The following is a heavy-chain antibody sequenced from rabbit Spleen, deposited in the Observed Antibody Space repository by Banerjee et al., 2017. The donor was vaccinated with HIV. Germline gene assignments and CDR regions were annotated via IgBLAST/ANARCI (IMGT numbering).Heavy chain of an antibody. CDR1: GFSLSASDF. Sequence: QSLEESGGDLVKPGASLTLTCTASGFSLSASDFIYWVRQAPGKGLEWIACIYAGSSGSTYYASWAKGRFTISKTSSTTVTLQMTSLTAADTATYFCARRDVTYGYAPTFSLWGQGTLVTVS. CDR3: ARRDVTYGYAPTFSL. CDR2: IYAGSSGST. D-gene: IGHD6-1*01. J-gene: IGHJ6*01. V-gene: IGHV1S40*01.